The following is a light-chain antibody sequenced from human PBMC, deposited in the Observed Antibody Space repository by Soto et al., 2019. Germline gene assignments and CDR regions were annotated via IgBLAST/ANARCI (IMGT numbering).Light chain of an antibody. V-gene: IGLV7-43*01. CDR3: LLHYSGGDV. CDR2: STG. Sequence: QAVVTQEPSLTVSPGGTVTLTCASSTGAVTSGSFPNWFQQKPGQAPRSLIFSTGNRHSWTPARFTGFLLGGKAALTLSDVRPEDEADYYCLLHYSGGDVFGTGTKGTVL. CDR1: TGAVTSGSF. J-gene: IGLJ1*01.